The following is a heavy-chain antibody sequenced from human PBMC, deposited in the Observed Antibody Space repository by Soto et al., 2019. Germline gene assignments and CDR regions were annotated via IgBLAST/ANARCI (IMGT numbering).Heavy chain of an antibody. CDR2: ISATGDTT. CDR1: GFTFSNYA. CDR3: VRDWSGSTCPCMDV. Sequence: ELQLSESGGGLVQPGGSLRLSCAASGFTFSNYALSWVRQAPGKGPEWVSTISATGDTTYYADSVKGRFTVSRDSSKTTLYLQMNTLRAEDTAIYYCVRDWSGSTCPCMDVWGQGTTVTVSS. D-gene: IGHD3-3*01. V-gene: IGHV3-23*01. J-gene: IGHJ6*02.